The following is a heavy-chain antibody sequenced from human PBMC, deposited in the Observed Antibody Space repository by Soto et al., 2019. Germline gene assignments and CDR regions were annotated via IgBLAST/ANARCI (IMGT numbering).Heavy chain of an antibody. CDR2: IKQDGSEK. D-gene: IGHD6-6*01. V-gene: IGHV3-7*01. J-gene: IGHJ5*02. CDR3: ARSIGARRNWFDT. Sequence: EVQLVESGGGLVQPGGSLRLSCAASGFTFSSYWMSWVRQAPGKGREWVANIKQDGSEKYYVDSVKGRYTISRDNAKNALYLQMNSVSAEDTAVYYCARSIGARRNWFDTWGQGTLVTGSS. CDR1: GFTFSSYW.